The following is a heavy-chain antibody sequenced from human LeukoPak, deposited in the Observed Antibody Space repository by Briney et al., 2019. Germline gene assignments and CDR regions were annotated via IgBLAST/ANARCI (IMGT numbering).Heavy chain of an antibody. D-gene: IGHD6-19*01. V-gene: IGHV4-59*08. CDR2: IYYSGTT. CDR1: GGSISSYY. J-gene: IGHJ4*02. Sequence: ETLFLTCTVSGGSISSYYWSWIRQPPGKGLEWIGYIYYSGTTNYNPSLKSRVTISIDTSKNQFSLKLSSVTAADTAVYYCARGRGSDKSYWGQGTLVTVSS. CDR3: ARGRGSDKSY.